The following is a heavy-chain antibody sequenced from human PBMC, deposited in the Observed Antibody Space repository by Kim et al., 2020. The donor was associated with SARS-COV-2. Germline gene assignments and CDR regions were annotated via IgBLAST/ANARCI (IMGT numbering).Heavy chain of an antibody. V-gene: IGHV1-3*04. CDR2: INTGKGNT. CDR1: VYSFSDYT. Sequence: ASVKVSCKTSVYSFSDYTMHWVRQAPGLGLEWMGWINTGKGNTAYSQRFQDRVTLSRDTAASTAYMELSSLRAEDTAVYYCARGWFGEFLANFDYWGQGTLVTVSS. CDR3: ARGWFGEFLANFDY. D-gene: IGHD3-10*01. J-gene: IGHJ4*02.